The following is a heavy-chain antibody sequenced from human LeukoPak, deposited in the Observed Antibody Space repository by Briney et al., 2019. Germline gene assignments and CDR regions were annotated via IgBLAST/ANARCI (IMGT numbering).Heavy chain of an antibody. CDR1: GFTFSTYA. CDR2: ISGSGGST. Sequence: GGSLRLSCAASGFTFSTYAMSWVRQAPGKGLEWISAISGSGGSTYYADSVKGRFTISKDNSKNTLHLQMNGLRAEDTGVYYCAAIPVAARLPRFAECWGQGALVAVSS. V-gene: IGHV3-23*01. J-gene: IGHJ1*01. D-gene: IGHD6-19*01. CDR3: AAIPVAARLPRFAEC.